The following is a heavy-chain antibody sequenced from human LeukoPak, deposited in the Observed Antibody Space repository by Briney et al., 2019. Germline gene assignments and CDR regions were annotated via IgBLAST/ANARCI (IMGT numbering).Heavy chain of an antibody. CDR3: ARPSPWAVTVMGGAFDI. Sequence: PGGSLRLSCAASGFSFSTLWMAWVRQAPGKGLEGVANINQYGSEEFYVDSVKGRFTISRDNAKNSVFLQMNSLRAEDTAVYYCARPSPWAVTVMGGAFDIWGQGTMVTVSS. CDR1: GFSFSTLW. CDR2: INQYGSEE. D-gene: IGHD4-17*01. J-gene: IGHJ3*02. V-gene: IGHV3-7*01.